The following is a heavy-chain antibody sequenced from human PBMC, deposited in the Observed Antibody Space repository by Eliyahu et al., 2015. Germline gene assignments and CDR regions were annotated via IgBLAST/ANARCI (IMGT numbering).Heavy chain of an antibody. CDR1: GFXFSSYT. V-gene: IGHV3-64D*06. Sequence: EVQLVESGGGLVQPGGSLRXSCSASGFXFSSYTIHWVRQSPGKGLEYVSGITSNGGSTYYADSVKGRFTISRDNSKNTLYLQMSSLRAEDTAVYYCVKGGGSGWYENFDDWGQGILVTVSS. J-gene: IGHJ4*02. CDR2: ITSNGGST. D-gene: IGHD6-19*01. CDR3: VKGGGSGWYENFDD.